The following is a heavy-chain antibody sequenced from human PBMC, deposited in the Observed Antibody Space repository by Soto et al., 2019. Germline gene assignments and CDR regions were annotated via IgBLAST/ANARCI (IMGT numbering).Heavy chain of an antibody. Sequence: PSETLSLTCTVSGGSISSGDYYWSWIRQPPGKGLEWIGYIYYSGSTYYNPSLKSRVTISVDTSKNQFSLKLSSVTAADTAVYYCARESSITGTTLDYWGQGTLVTVS. J-gene: IGHJ4*02. CDR1: GGSISSGDYY. V-gene: IGHV4-30-4*01. CDR2: IYYSGST. D-gene: IGHD1-20*01. CDR3: ARESSITGTTLDY.